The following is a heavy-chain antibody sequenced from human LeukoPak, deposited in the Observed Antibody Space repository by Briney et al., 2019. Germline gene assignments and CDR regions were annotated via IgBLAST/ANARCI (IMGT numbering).Heavy chain of an antibody. CDR3: ATDLQEMADY. V-gene: IGHV3-72*01. CDR2: IRNKANSYTT. Sequence: GGSLRLSCAASGFTFSDHYIDWVRQAPGKGLEWVGRIRNKANSYTTEYAASVKGRFTMSRDDSKNSVYLQMNSLKTEDTAVYHCATDLQEMADYWGQGTLVTVSS. J-gene: IGHJ4*02. CDR1: GFTFSDHY. D-gene: IGHD5-24*01.